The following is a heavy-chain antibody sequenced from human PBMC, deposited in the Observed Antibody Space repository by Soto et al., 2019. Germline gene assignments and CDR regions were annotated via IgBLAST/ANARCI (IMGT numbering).Heavy chain of an antibody. J-gene: IGHJ4*02. CDR3: ARGLPYSYDSSGSYYFDY. V-gene: IGHV4-34*01. CDR1: GGSFSGYY. D-gene: IGHD3-22*01. Sequence: QVQLQQWGAGLLKPSETLSLTCAVYGGSFSGYYWSWIRQPPGKGLEWIGEINHSGSTNYNPSLKSRVTISVDTSKNQCSLKLSSVTAADTAVYYCARGLPYSYDSSGSYYFDYWGQGTLVTVSS. CDR2: INHSGST.